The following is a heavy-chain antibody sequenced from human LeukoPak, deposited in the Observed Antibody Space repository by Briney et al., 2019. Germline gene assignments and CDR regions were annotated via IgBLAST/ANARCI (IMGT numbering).Heavy chain of an antibody. V-gene: IGHV3-30*02. CDR2: IRYDGSNK. Sequence: GGSLRLSCAASGFTFSSYGMHWVRQAPGKGLEWVAFIRYDGSNKYYADSVKGRFTISRDNSKNTLYLQMNSLRAEDTAVYYCARGPAAIRLAPDVWGKGTTVTVSS. CDR3: ARGPAAIRLAPDV. J-gene: IGHJ6*04. CDR1: GFTFSSYG. D-gene: IGHD2-2*01.